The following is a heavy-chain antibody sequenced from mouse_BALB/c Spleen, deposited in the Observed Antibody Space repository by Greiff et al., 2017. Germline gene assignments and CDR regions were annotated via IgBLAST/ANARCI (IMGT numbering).Heavy chain of an antibody. D-gene: IGHD2-4*01. J-gene: IGHJ4*01. CDR2: IWAGGST. Sequence: VKLMESEPGLVAPSQSLSITCTVSGFSLTSYGVHWVRQPPGKGLEWLGVIWAGGSTNYNSALMSRLSISKDNSKSQVFLKMNSLQTDDTAMYYCAREYDYDGAMDYWGQGTSVTVSS. V-gene: IGHV2-9*02. CDR3: AREYDYDGAMDY. CDR1: GFSLTSYG.